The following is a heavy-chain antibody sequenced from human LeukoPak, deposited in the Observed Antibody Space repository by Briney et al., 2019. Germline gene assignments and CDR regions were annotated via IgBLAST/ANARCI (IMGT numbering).Heavy chain of an antibody. CDR3: AKDDIIVVPAAQSYNWFDP. Sequence: GGSLRLSCAASGFTFSSYGMHWVRQAPGEGLEWVAFIRYDGSNKYYADSVKGRFTISRDNSKNTLYLQMNSVRAEDTAVYYCAKDDIIVVPAAQSYNWFDPWGQGTLVTVSS. V-gene: IGHV3-30*02. CDR1: GFTFSSYG. J-gene: IGHJ5*02. D-gene: IGHD2-2*01. CDR2: IRYDGSNK.